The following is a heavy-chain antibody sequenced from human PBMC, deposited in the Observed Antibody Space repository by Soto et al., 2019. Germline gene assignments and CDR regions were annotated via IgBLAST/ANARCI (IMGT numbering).Heavy chain of an antibody. CDR3: ANGAYHSSGTDLFAVDD. CDR1: GFTFDEYA. D-gene: IGHD1-7*01. J-gene: IGHJ4*01. CDR2: IGWNSGSI. Sequence: EGQLVESGGGLVQPGRSLRLLCAVSGFTFDEYAMHWVRQRPGKGLEWVASIGWNSGSIVYAGSVKGRFTISRDNANNTLTQKMNNLLTVDTALYCGANGAYHSSGTDLFAVDDCGHGTLGAVSS. V-gene: IGHV3-9*01.